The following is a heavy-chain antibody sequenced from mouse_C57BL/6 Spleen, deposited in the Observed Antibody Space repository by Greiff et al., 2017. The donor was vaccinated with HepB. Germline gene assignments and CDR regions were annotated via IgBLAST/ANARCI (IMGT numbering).Heavy chain of an antibody. D-gene: IGHD2-4*01. CDR2: INPNNGGT. Sequence: VQLQQSGPELVKPGASVKIPCKASGYTFTDYNMDWVKQSHGKSLEWIGDINPNNGGTIYNQKFKGKATLTVDKSSSTAYMELRSLTSEDTAVYYCARYDYDVGGAMDYWGQGTSVTVSS. CDR3: ARYDYDVGGAMDY. J-gene: IGHJ4*01. CDR1: GYTFTDYN. V-gene: IGHV1-18*01.